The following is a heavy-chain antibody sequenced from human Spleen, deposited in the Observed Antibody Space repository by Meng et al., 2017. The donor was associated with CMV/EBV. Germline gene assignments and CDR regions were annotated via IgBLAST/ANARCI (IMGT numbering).Heavy chain of an antibody. CDR2: INHSGST. J-gene: IGHJ4*02. CDR1: GWSFSGYY. V-gene: IGHV4-34*01. Sequence: QMQLPQEGAGLLKASETLSLTCAGYGWSFSGYYWSWNRQPPGKGLEWIGEINHSGSTNYNPSLKSRVTISVDTSKNQFSLKLSSVTAADTAVYYCASRQISSGGSDWGQGTLVTVSS. D-gene: IGHD2-15*01. CDR3: ASRQISSGGSD.